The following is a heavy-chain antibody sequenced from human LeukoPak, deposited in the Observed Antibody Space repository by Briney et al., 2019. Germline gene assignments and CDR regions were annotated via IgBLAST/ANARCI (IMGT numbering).Heavy chain of an antibody. D-gene: IGHD3-3*01. Sequence: GESLQISCQGSGYSFTSYWIGWVRQMPGKGLEWMGIIYPGDSDTRYSPSFQGQVTISADKSISTAYLQWSSLKASDAAMYYCARHPPHTYYDFWSGYYTNYYYYGMDVWGQGTTVTVSS. J-gene: IGHJ6*02. CDR2: IYPGDSDT. CDR3: ARHPPHTYYDFWSGYYTNYYYYGMDV. CDR1: GYSFTSYW. V-gene: IGHV5-51*01.